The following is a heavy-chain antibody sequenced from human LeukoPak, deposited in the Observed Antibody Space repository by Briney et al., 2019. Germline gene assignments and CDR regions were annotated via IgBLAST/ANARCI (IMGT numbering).Heavy chain of an antibody. V-gene: IGHV3-23*01. CDR2: ISASGGST. CDR3: AKTKLGYCSGGSCYSRHYRLDY. D-gene: IGHD2-15*01. CDR1: GFTFSSYA. Sequence: GGSLRLSCATSGFTFSSYAISWVRQAPGKGLEWVSAISASGGSTYYADSVKGRFTISRDNSKNTLYLQMNSLRAKDTAVYYCAKTKLGYCSGGSCYSRHYRLDYWGQGTLVTVSS. J-gene: IGHJ4*02.